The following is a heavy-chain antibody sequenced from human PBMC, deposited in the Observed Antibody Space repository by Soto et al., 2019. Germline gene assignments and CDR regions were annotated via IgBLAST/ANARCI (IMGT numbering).Heavy chain of an antibody. D-gene: IGHD3-3*01. V-gene: IGHV3-21*01. CDR3: ARDQRFLRHGFSDF. CDR2: IGDDTAYI. J-gene: IGHJ4*02. Sequence: EVQLVESGGGLVKPGGSLRLSCTASGFNFGGHSMNWFRHAPGKGLEWVSSIGDDTAYIYYAESVRGRFTISRDNADNSLYLQMNSLRAEDTGIYYCARDQRFLRHGFSDFWGQGALVTVSS. CDR1: GFNFGGHS.